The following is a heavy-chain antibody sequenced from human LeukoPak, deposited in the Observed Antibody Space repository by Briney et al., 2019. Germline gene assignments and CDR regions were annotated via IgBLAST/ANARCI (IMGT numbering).Heavy chain of an antibody. CDR2: IYHSGRT. Sequence: RSSGTLSLTCTVSGDSISSSNWWNWVRQTPGKGLEWIGEIYHSGRTNYNPSLRSRVKMSVDTSKNQFSLKLTSVTAADTALYYCARRETYDISPFDYWGQGTPVTVSS. D-gene: IGHD3-9*01. V-gene: IGHV4-4*02. J-gene: IGHJ4*02. CDR3: ARRETYDISPFDY. CDR1: GDSISSSNW.